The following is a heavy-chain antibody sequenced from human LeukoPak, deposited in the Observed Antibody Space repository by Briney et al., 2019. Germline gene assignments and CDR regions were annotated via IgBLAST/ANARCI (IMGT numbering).Heavy chain of an antibody. CDR1: GFXFSSYS. Sequence: GGSLRLSCAASGFXFSSYSINWVRQAPGKGLEWVSSISSGSSYIYYADSVEGRFTISRDNAKNSLYLQMNSLRAEDTAVYYCARDLNRYSGTYYGSFDIWGPGTMVTVSP. J-gene: IGHJ3*02. V-gene: IGHV3-21*01. CDR2: ISSGSSYI. CDR3: ARDLNRYSGTYYGSFDI. D-gene: IGHD1-26*01.